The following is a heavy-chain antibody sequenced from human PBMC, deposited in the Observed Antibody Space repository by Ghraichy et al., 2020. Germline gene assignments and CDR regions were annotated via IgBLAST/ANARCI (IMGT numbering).Heavy chain of an antibody. D-gene: IGHD5-24*01. Sequence: GESLNISCAASGFTFSDYYMSWIRQAPGKGLEWVSYISSSGSTIYYADTVKGRFTISRDNAKNSLYLQMNSLRAEDTAVYYCARDLMATDFDYWGQGTLVTVSS. CDR1: GFTFSDYY. CDR3: ARDLMATDFDY. CDR2: ISSSGSTI. J-gene: IGHJ4*02. V-gene: IGHV3-11*01.